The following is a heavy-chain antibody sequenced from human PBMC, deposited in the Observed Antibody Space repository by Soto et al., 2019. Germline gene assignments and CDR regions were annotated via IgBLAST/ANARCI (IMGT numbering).Heavy chain of an antibody. Sequence: PSENLSLTCTVPGGSISRGGNYSSWSRHHPGKGLDCIGYIYDSWSTYYNPSLKSRVTISVDTSKNQFSLKLSSVTAADTAVYYCARGGQQLAYNWFDPWGQGTLVTVSS. D-gene: IGHD6-13*01. CDR3: ARGGQQLAYNWFDP. V-gene: IGHV4-31*03. J-gene: IGHJ5*02. CDR1: GGSISRGGNY. CDR2: IYDSWST.